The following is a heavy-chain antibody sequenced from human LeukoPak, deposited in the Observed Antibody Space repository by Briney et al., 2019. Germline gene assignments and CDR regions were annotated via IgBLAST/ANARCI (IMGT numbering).Heavy chain of an antibody. CDR2: IDTYTGTP. CDR3: ARDYGGTWYDN. J-gene: IGHJ4*02. V-gene: IGHV1-18*01. CDR1: GYTFTGHG. D-gene: IGHD6-13*01. Sequence: ASVKVSCKTSGYTFTGHGISWVRQARGQGLEWLGWIDTYTGTPNYAQKLQDRVTLSIDTTTGTAYMELRTLRSDDTAIYFCARDYGGTWYDNWGQGTTVTVSS.